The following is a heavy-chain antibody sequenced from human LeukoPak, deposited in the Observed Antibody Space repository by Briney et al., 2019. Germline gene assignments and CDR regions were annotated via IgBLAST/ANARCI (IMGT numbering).Heavy chain of an antibody. CDR2: INQEGSQK. CDR3: ARVLSPGSGFPYYMDV. J-gene: IGHJ6*03. Sequence: PGGSLRLSCAASGFTFNAYWLSWVRQAPGKGLEWVANINQEGSQKYYVDSVKGRFTISRNNAKKSLSLQMSTLRAEDTAVYYCARVLSPGSGFPYYMDVWGQGTTVSVSS. D-gene: IGHD3-10*01. CDR1: GFTFNAYW. V-gene: IGHV3-7*01.